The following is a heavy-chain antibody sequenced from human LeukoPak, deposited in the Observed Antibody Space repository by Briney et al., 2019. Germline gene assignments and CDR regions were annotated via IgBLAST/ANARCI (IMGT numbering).Heavy chain of an antibody. J-gene: IGHJ6*02. D-gene: IGHD3-22*01. Sequence: GGSLRLSCAASGFTFSNHAMSWVRQAPGKGLEWVSALSGSGASTIYADSVRGRFTISRDSSKNTLYLQMNSLRAEDTAVYYCAKVGSYYDSSGYSYYYYGMDVWGQGTTVTVSS. V-gene: IGHV3-23*01. CDR3: AKVGSYYDSSGYSYYYYGMDV. CDR1: GFTFSNHA. CDR2: LSGSGAST.